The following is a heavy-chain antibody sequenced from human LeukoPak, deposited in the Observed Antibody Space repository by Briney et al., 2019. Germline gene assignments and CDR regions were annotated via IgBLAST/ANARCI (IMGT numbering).Heavy chain of an antibody. D-gene: IGHD6-19*01. CDR3: AASARLVLQESVY. J-gene: IGHJ4*02. V-gene: IGHV4-59*08. CDR2: IYYGGST. Sequence: SETPSLTCTVSGGSISSYYWSWIRQPPGKGLEWIGYIYYGGSTNYGPSLKSRATISVDTSKNQFSLKLSSVTATDTAVYYCAASARLVLQESVYWGQGTLVTVSS. CDR1: GGSISSYY.